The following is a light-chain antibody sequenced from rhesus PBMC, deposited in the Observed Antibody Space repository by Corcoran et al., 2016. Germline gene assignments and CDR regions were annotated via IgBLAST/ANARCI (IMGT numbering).Light chain of an antibody. Sequence: DIQMTQSPSSLSASVGDTVTITCRASQGISSYLNWFQQKPGKAPKLLIYDASSLESGVPSRFSGSGSGTDFTLTISSMQPEDFAAYYCLQHTSYPLTFGGGTKVEIK. CDR1: QGISSY. CDR3: LQHTSYPLT. V-gene: IGKV1-28*03. CDR2: DAS. J-gene: IGKJ4*01.